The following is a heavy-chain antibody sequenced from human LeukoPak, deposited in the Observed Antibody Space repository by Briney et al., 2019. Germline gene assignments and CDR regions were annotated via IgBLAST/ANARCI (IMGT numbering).Heavy chain of an antibody. D-gene: IGHD3-10*01. CDR1: GGSLSGYY. V-gene: IGHV4-34*01. CDR2: INHSGST. CDR3: ARDKSRTYGSADAFDI. J-gene: IGHJ3*02. Sequence: SETLSLTCAVYGGSLSGYYWSWIRQPPGKGLEWIGEINHSGSTNYNPSLKSRVTISVDTSKNQFSLKLSSVTAADTAVYYCARDKSRTYGSADAFDIWGQGTMVTVSS.